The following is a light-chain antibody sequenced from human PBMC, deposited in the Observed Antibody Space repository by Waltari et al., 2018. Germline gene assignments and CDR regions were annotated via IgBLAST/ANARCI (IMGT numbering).Light chain of an antibody. V-gene: IGLV2-8*01. CDR3: SSYAGSSNWV. J-gene: IGLJ3*02. Sequence: QSALTQPPSASGSPGQSVAISCTGTSRDVGTYNHVSWYQQHPGKAPELMIFAVSKRPSGVPERFSGAKSGNTASLTVSGLQATDEADYYCSSYAGSSNWVFGGGTKLTVL. CDR2: AVS. CDR1: SRDVGTYNH.